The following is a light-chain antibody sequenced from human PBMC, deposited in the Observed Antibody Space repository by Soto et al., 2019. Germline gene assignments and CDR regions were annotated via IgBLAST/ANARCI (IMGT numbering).Light chain of an antibody. CDR1: QTIDNT. CDR2: GAS. V-gene: IGKV3-20*01. J-gene: IGKJ1*01. CDR3: QHYVTSLTT. Sequence: ELVMTQSPATLSQSPGERATLSCRASQTIDNTLAWYQQKPGQAPRLLIFGASIRVTGIPDRFIGSGSGTDFTLTISRLEPEDFAVYYCQHYVTSLTTFGQGTKVDIK.